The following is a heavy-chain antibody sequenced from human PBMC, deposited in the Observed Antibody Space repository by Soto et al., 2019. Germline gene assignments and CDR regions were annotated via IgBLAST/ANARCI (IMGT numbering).Heavy chain of an antibody. CDR2: ISAYNGNT. D-gene: IGHD7-27*01. CDR1: GYTFTSYG. V-gene: IGHV1-18*01. CDR3: ARDPGANDYYYYRMAV. Sequence: AASVKVSCKASGYTFTSYGISWVRQAPGQGLEWMGWISAYNGNTNYAQKLQGRVTMTTDTSTSTAYMELRSLRSDDTAVYYCARDPGANDYYYYRMAVWGQGTTVTVSS. J-gene: IGHJ6*02.